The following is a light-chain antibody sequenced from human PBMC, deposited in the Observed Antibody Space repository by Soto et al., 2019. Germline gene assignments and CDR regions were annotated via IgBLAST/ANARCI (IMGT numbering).Light chain of an antibody. CDR2: DAS. Sequence: DIQMTQSPSTLSASVGDTVTITCRASQTISGWLACYQQRPGKAPNLLIFDASRLKSGVPSRFSGSRPGTEFTLTISSLQPDDFATYYCQHYNSYSEAFGQGTKGDIK. CDR1: QTISGW. J-gene: IGKJ1*01. CDR3: QHYNSYSEA. V-gene: IGKV1-5*01.